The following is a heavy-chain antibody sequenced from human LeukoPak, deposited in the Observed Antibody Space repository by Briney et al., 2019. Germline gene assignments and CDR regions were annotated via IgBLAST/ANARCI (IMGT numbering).Heavy chain of an antibody. CDR2: INQDGREK. D-gene: IGHD3/OR15-3a*01. CDR1: GFTFSDYW. V-gene: IGHV3-7*01. J-gene: IGHJ4*02. CDR3: ARDGVAPGLYFDY. Sequence: GGSLRLSCAASGFTFSDYWMNWVRQAPGKGLEWVASINQDGREKYSVDSVKGQFTISRDNAKNLLYLQMNSLGAEDTAVYYCARDGVAPGLYFDYWGQGSLVTVSS.